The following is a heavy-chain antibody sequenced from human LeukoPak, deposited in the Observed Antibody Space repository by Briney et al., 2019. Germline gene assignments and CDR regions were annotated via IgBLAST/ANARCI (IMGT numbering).Heavy chain of an antibody. CDR2: IYYTGST. CDR1: GGSVSSTEFY. Sequence: PSETLSLTCTVSGGSVSSTEFYWGWIRHPPGKALQWIGNIYYTGSTYYNPSLNSRVTMSVDTSQNQIPLKMTSVTAADTAVYYCARLSKGRYFDYIFDYWGQGTLVTVSS. J-gene: IGHJ4*02. V-gene: IGHV4-39*01. D-gene: IGHD3-9*01. CDR3: ARLSKGRYFDYIFDY.